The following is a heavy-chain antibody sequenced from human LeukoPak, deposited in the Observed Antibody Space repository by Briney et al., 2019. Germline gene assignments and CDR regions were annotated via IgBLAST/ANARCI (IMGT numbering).Heavy chain of an antibody. Sequence: PGASLRLSCAASGFTFSSYAMSWVRQAPGKGLEWVSAISGSGGSTYYADSVKGRFTISRDNSKNTLYLQMNSLRAEDTAVYYCAKVGQWLDGKPIDYWGQGTLVTVSS. J-gene: IGHJ4*02. CDR3: AKVGQWLDGKPIDY. V-gene: IGHV3-23*01. CDR2: ISGSGGST. CDR1: GFTFSSYA. D-gene: IGHD6-19*01.